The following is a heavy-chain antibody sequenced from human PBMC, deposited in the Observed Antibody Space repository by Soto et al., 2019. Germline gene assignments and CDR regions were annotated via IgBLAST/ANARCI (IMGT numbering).Heavy chain of an antibody. J-gene: IGHJ3*02. D-gene: IGHD6-19*01. V-gene: IGHV3-23*01. CDR1: GFSFSTYA. Sequence: EVQLLESGGGLVQPGGSLRLSCEASGFSFSTYAMSWVRQAPGMGLEWVSDISGSGSSTYYADSVKGRFTISRDNSKNTLHLKMNSLRAEDTAVYYCALPPQWRKMSHTFDIWGHGTMVTVS. CDR3: ALPPQWRKMSHTFDI. CDR2: ISGSGSST.